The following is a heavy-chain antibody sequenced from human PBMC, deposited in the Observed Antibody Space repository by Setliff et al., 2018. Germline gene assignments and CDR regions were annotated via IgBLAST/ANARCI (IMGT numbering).Heavy chain of an antibody. CDR1: GSSFSSYS. CDR3: ARAPQYTNYWYALSWFDP. Sequence: SETLSLTCTVSGSSFSSYSWSWIRQPPGKGLEWIGYKYYSGSTNSNPSLKSRVTISVDTSKNQFSLKLASMTAADTAIYYCARAPQYTNYWYALSWFDPWGQGTLVTVS. D-gene: IGHD2-8*02. CDR2: KYYSGST. J-gene: IGHJ5*02. V-gene: IGHV4-59*12.